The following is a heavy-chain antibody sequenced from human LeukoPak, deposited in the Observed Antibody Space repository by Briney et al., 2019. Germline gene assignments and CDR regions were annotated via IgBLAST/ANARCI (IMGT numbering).Heavy chain of an antibody. CDR1: GGSISSYY. D-gene: IGHD3-10*01. J-gene: IGHJ2*01. CDR3: ARVEPGSMVRSRYFDL. Sequence: PSETLSLTCTVSGGSISSYYWSWIRQPAGKGLEWIGRIYTSGSTNYNPSLKSRVTMSVDTSKNQFSLKLSSVTAADTAVYYCARVEPGSMVRSRYFDLWGRGTLVTVSS. V-gene: IGHV4-4*07. CDR2: IYTSGST.